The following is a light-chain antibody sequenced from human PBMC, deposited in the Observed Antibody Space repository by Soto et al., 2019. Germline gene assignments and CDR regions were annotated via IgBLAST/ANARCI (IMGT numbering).Light chain of an antibody. V-gene: IGKV1-13*02. CDR2: DAS. CDR3: QQFNSYPQGT. J-gene: IGKJ4*01. Sequence: AIQLTQSPSSLSASVGDRVTITCRASQGISSALAWYQQKPGKAPKLMNYDASSLENGVPSRLSGSGSGTDFTLTISSLQPEDFATYYCQQFNSYPQGTFGGGTKVDIK. CDR1: QGISSA.